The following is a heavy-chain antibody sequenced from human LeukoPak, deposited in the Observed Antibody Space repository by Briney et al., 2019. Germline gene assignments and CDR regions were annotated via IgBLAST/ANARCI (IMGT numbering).Heavy chain of an antibody. J-gene: IGHJ3*02. CDR2: ISWNSGST. CDR3: AKDMGGSDQPYSFDI. V-gene: IGHV3-9*03. Sequence: QPGGTLCLSCAASGFTFADCAMRWVRQDPGKGVQGVTGISWNSGSTYYEESVKSRFTISRDTAKNYLYLHMNTLTAADMALYYYAKDMGGSDQPYSFDIWGQATIVTV. D-gene: IGHD1-26*01. CDR1: GFTFADCA.